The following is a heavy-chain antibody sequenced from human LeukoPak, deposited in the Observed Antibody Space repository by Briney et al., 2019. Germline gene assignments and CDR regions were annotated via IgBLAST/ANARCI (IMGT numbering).Heavy chain of an antibody. D-gene: IGHD3-22*01. Sequence: GGSLRLSCAASGFTFSNYAMSWVRQAPGKGLEWVSTSTGSATNGISHYADSVKGRFTISRDNSKDTLYLQMSGLRAEDTAVYFCAKDSPWYDSSTYYYFDYWGQGTLVTVSS. J-gene: IGHJ4*02. V-gene: IGHV3-23*01. CDR2: STGSATNGIS. CDR3: AKDSPWYDSSTYYYFDY. CDR1: GFTFSNYA.